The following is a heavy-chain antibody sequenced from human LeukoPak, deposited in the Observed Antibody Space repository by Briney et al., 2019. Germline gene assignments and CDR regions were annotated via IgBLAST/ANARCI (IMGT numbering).Heavy chain of an antibody. CDR3: ARDLTPQGVAAAVSYGMDV. CDR2: ISSEGRSI. Sequence: PGGSLRLSCAASGFTFSSYWMHWVRQAPGKGLVWVSRISSEGRSISSADSVKGRFTISRDNAKNTLYLQMNNLRVDDTAVYYCARDLTPQGVAAAVSYGMDVWGQGTTVTVSS. CDR1: GFTFSSYW. D-gene: IGHD6-13*01. J-gene: IGHJ6*02. V-gene: IGHV3-74*01.